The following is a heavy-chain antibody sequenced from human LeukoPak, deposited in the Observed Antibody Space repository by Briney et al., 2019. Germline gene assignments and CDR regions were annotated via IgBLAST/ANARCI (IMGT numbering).Heavy chain of an antibody. J-gene: IGHJ5*02. CDR2: IYYSGST. Sequence: SETLSLTCTVSGGSISSSSYYWGWIRQPPGKGLEWIGSIYYSGSTYYNPSLKSRVTISVDTSKNQFSLKLSSVTAADTAVYYCARETGYSSYNWFDPWGQGTLVTVSS. CDR3: ARETGYSSYNWFDP. D-gene: IGHD5-18*01. CDR1: GGSISSSSYY. V-gene: IGHV4-39*02.